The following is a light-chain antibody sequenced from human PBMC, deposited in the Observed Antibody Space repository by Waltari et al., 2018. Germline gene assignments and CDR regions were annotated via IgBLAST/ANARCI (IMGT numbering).Light chain of an antibody. CDR3: CSYTSSDTYV. V-gene: IGLV2-14*03. J-gene: IGLJ1*01. CDR2: DVV. Sequence: WYQQRPGKVPRLIIYDVVKRPSVVSNRFSGSMSGYTATLTISGLQAEDEADYYCCSYTSSDTYVFGSGTTVTVL.